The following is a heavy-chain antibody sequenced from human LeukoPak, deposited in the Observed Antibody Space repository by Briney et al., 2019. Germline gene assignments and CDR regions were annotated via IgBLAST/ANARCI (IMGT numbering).Heavy chain of an antibody. J-gene: IGHJ4*02. CDR3: AFSKYSRSDFDS. V-gene: IGHV2-5*02. Sequence: SGPTLLKPTQTLTMTCTFSGFSLSTNDVGVGWIRQPPGEALEWLALIYWDDDKRYSPSQKSRLTITKHTSKNQVVLTMANMDPADTATYYCAFSKYSRSDFDSWGQGTLVTVSS. CDR2: IYWDDDK. D-gene: IGHD6-6*01. CDR1: GFSLSTNDVG.